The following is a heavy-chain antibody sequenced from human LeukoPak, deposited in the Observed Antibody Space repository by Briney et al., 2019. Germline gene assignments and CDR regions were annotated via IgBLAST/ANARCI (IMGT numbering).Heavy chain of an antibody. V-gene: IGHV1-2*02. J-gene: IGHJ6*03. D-gene: IGHD3-22*01. Sequence: GASVKVSCKASGYTFTGYYMHWVRQAPGQGVAWMGWINPNSGGTNYAQKYHGSVTMSGDTSISTAYMELSTLRSDDTGVYYCARDSSVASSGSPVYYYYMDVWGKGTTVTVSS. CDR3: ARDSSVASSGSPVYYYYMDV. CDR1: GYTFTGYY. CDR2: INPNSGGT.